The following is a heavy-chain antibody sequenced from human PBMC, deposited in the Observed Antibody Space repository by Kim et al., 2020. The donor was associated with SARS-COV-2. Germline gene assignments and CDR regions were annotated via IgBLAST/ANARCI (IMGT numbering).Heavy chain of an antibody. J-gene: IGHJ6*03. V-gene: IGHV1-2*02. Sequence: NSGGTNYALKCQGRVTMTRDTSISTAYMELSRLRSDDTAVYYCARIYYMDVWGKGTTVTVSS. CDR3: ARIYYMDV. CDR2: NSGGT.